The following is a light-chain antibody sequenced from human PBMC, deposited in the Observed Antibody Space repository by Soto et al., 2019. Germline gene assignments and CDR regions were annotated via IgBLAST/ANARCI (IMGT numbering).Light chain of an antibody. CDR2: QDS. J-gene: IGLJ2*01. CDR1: KLGDKY. Sequence: SYELTQSPSVSVSPGQTASITCSGDKLGDKYACWYQQKPGQSPVLVIYQDSKRPSGIPERFSGSNSGNTATLTISGTQAMDEADYYCQAWDSTHRCVVFGGGTKLTVL. V-gene: IGLV3-1*01. CDR3: QAWDSTHRCVV.